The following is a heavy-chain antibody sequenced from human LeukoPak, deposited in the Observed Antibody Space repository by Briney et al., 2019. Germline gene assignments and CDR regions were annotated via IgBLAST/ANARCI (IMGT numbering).Heavy chain of an antibody. J-gene: IGHJ4*02. D-gene: IGHD4-11*01. Sequence: GGSLRLSCAASGFSVSSNYMSWVRQAPGKGLEWMGGFDPEDGETIYAQKFQGRVTMTRDTSTSTVYMELSSLRSEDTAVYYCARGDDYTIDYWGQGTLVTVSS. V-gene: IGHV1-24*01. CDR2: FDPEDGET. CDR1: GFSVSSNY. CDR3: ARGDDYTIDY.